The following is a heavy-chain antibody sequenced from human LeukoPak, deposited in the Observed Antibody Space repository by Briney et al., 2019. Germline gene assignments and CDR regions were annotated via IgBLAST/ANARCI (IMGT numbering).Heavy chain of an antibody. Sequence: GGSLRLSCAASGFTFSTCSMNWVRQAPGKGLEWVSSISSRSDYIYYADSVKGRFTISRDNAKNSLYLRMNSLRADDTAVYYCARDPFQEWELKTLDYWGQGTLVTVSS. V-gene: IGHV3-21*01. CDR2: ISSRSDYI. CDR3: ARDPFQEWELKTLDY. J-gene: IGHJ4*02. CDR1: GFTFSTCS. D-gene: IGHD1-26*01.